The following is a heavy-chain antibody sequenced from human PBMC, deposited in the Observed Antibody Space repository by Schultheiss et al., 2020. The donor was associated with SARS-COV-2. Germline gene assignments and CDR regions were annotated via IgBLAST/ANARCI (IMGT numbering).Heavy chain of an antibody. CDR3: ARARGYCSSTSCYAEDYYYYYMDV. CDR2: ISAYNGNT. CDR1: GYTFTSYG. Sequence: GESLKISCKASGYTFTSYGISWVRQAPGQGLEWMGWISAYNGNTNYAQKLQGRVTMTTDTSTSTAYMELRSLRSDDTAVYYCARARGYCSSTSCYAEDYYYYYMDVWGKGTTVTVSS. D-gene: IGHD2-2*01. V-gene: IGHV1-18*01. J-gene: IGHJ6*03.